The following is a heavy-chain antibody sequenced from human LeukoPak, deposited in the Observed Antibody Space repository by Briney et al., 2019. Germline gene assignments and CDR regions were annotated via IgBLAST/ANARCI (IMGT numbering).Heavy chain of an antibody. CDR2: IYYSGST. CDR1: SGSISSSSYY. V-gene: IGHV4-39*01. D-gene: IGHD6-19*01. CDR3: ARLAVAGYYFDY. Sequence: PSETLSLTCTVSSGSISSSSYYWGWIRQPPGKGLEWIGSIYYSGSTYYNPSLKSRVTISVDTSKNQFSLKLSSVTAADTAVYYCARLAVAGYYFDYWGQGTLVTVSS. J-gene: IGHJ4*02.